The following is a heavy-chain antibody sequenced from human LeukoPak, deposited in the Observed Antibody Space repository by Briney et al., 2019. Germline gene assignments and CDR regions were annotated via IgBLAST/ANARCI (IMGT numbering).Heavy chain of an antibody. CDR1: GYSFTSYW. D-gene: IGHD6-19*01. V-gene: IGHV1-18*04. CDR3: ARDKARAHSSGWLPIDY. J-gene: IGHJ4*02. CDR2: ISAYNGNT. Sequence: GESLKISCKGSGYSFTSYWIGWVRQAPGQGLEWMGWISAYNGNTNYAQKLQGRVTMTTDTSTSTAYMELRSLRSDDTAVYYCARDKARAHSSGWLPIDYWGQGTLVTVSS.